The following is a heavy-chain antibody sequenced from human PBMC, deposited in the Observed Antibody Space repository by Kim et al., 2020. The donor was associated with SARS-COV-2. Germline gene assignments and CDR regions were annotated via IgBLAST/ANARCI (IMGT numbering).Heavy chain of an antibody. CDR2: INAGNGNT. CDR3: ARSGAIEAGSPVGWFDP. D-gene: IGHD6-19*01. J-gene: IGHJ5*02. CDR1: GYTFTSYA. Sequence: ASVKVSCKASGYTFTSYAMHWVRQAPGQRLEWMGWINAGNGNTKYSQKFQGRVTITRDTSASTAYMELSSLRSEDTAVYYCARSGAIEAGSPVGWFDPWGQGTLVTVSS. V-gene: IGHV1-3*01.